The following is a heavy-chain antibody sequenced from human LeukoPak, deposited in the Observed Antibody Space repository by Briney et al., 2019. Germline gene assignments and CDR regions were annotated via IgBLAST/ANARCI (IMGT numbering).Heavy chain of an antibody. V-gene: IGHV4-59*01. CDR2: IYYSGST. Sequence: SETLSLTCTVSGGSISSYYWSWIQQPPGKGLEWIGYIYYSGSTNYNPSLKSRVTISVDTSKNQFSLKLSSVTAADTAMYYCARAQDIVVVPAAIYFDYWGQGTLVTVSS. CDR3: ARAQDIVVVPAAIYFDY. CDR1: GGSISSYY. J-gene: IGHJ4*02. D-gene: IGHD2-2*02.